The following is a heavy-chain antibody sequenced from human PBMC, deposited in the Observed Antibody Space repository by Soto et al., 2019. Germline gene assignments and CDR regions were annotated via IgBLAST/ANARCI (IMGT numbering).Heavy chain of an antibody. CDR2: ISYDGSNK. D-gene: IGHD2-2*01. CDR1: GFTLSSYG. V-gene: IGHV3-30*18. CDR3: AKDPYCSSTSCPSGV. J-gene: IGHJ6*02. Sequence: GGSLRLSCAASGFTLSSYGMHWVRQAPGKGLEWVAVISYDGSNKYYADSVKGRFTISRDNSKNTLYLQMNSLRAEDTAVYYCAKDPYCSSTSCPSGVWGQGTTVTVSS.